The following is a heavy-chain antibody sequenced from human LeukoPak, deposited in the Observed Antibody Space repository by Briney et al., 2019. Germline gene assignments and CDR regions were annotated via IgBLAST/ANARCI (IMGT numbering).Heavy chain of an antibody. CDR3: ARGGYSFDY. V-gene: IGHV3-7*01. J-gene: IGHJ4*02. Sequence: GGSLRLSCAASGFSLSGYWMSWVRQAPGKGLEWVARLHADGVEKYYVDSVTGRFTIPRDNAKNSLDLQMNSLRVEDTVVYYCARGGYSFDYLGQGTLVTVSS. D-gene: IGHD5-12*01. CDR2: LHADGVEK. CDR1: GFSLSGYW.